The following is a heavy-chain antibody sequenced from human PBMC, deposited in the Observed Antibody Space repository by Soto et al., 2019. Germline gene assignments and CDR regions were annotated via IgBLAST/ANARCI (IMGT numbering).Heavy chain of an antibody. Sequence: VSVRVDCTASVYPFTSNYIHWVRRAPGQGLEWMGTINPSGGNTNYAQKFQGRVTMTRDTSTSTVYMGLRSLTSEDTAVYYCARGRSTSGYPNFDPWGQGTL. CDR2: INPSGGNT. V-gene: IGHV1-46*01. CDR1: VYPFTSNY. CDR3: ARGRSTSGYPNFDP. D-gene: IGHD3-22*01. J-gene: IGHJ5*02.